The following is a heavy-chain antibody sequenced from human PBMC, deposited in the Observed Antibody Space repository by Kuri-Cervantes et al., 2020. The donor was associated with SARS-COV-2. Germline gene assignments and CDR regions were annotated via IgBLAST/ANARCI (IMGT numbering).Heavy chain of an antibody. CDR1: ETTFPNYD. D-gene: IGHD2-15*01. CDR3: KMVAARYYFDY. Sequence: ASVKVSCKAPETTFPNYDINWVRQATGQGLEWMGMVKTNSGNTLYAQFFQGRVTMTRDTSTSTVYMELSSLTSEDTAVYYCKMVAARYYFDYWGQGTLVTVSS. V-gene: IGHV1-8*01. J-gene: IGHJ4*02. CDR2: VKTNSGNT.